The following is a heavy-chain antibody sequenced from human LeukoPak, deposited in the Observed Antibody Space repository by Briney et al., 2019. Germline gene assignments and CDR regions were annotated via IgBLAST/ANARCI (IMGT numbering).Heavy chain of an antibody. Sequence: GGSLRLSCAASGFTFSSYVMSWVRQAPGKGLEWVSAISGSGGRTYYADSVKGRFTISRDNSKNTLYLQMNSLRAEDTAVYYCARDRSPGNFDYWGQGTLVTVSS. CDR2: ISGSGGRT. CDR3: ARDRSPGNFDY. J-gene: IGHJ4*02. V-gene: IGHV3-23*01. CDR1: GFTFSSYV. D-gene: IGHD3-10*01.